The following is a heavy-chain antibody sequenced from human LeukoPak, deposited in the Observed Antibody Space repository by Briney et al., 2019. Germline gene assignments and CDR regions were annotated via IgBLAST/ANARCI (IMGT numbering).Heavy chain of an antibody. J-gene: IGHJ4*02. CDR2: INHSGSP. V-gene: IGHV4-34*01. D-gene: IGHD3-22*01. CDR1: GGSFSGYY. CDR3: ARSPPNYGSSGYYDHFDY. Sequence: SETLSLTCAVYGGSFSGYYWSWIRQPPGKGLEWIGEINHSGSPNYNPSLMSRVTISVDTSKNQFSLKLSSVTAADTAVYYCARSPPNYGSSGYYDHFDYWGQGTLVTVSS.